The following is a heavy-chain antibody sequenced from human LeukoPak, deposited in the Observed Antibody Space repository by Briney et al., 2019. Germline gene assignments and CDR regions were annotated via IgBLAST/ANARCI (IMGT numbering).Heavy chain of an antibody. D-gene: IGHD3-3*02. CDR1: GFTFSSDS. Sequence: GGSLRLPCAASGFTFSSDSMNWVRQAPGKGLEWVSSISSSSSYIYYADSVKGRFTISRDNAKNSLYLQMNSLRAEDTAVYYCARDVPFSPLDYWGQGTLVTVSS. V-gene: IGHV3-21*01. CDR2: ISSSSSYI. CDR3: ARDVPFSPLDY. J-gene: IGHJ4*02.